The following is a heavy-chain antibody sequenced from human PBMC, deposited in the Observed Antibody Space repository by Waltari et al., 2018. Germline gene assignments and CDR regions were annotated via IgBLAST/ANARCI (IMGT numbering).Heavy chain of an antibody. Sequence: DVQLLESGGGLVQPGGSLRLSCAASGFIFSNYGMNWVRQAPGKGLELVSVIYSGGGSTFYADSVKGRFTISRDNSKNTVHVQLNSLRVEDTAVYYCAREGVATPGAFDVWGQGTKVIVS. CDR2: IYSGGGST. CDR1: GFIFSNYG. CDR3: AREGVATPGAFDV. D-gene: IGHD5-12*01. J-gene: IGHJ3*01. V-gene: IGHV3-23*03.